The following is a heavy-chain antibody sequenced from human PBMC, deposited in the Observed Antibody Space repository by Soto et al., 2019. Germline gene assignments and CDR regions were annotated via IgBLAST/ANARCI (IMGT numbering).Heavy chain of an antibody. Sequence: QVQLVQSGAEVKKPGASVKVSCKASGYTFTSYGISWVRQAPGQGLEWMGWISAYNGNTNYAQKLQGRVTMTTDTSTSSAYMELRSLRSDDTAVYYCARDGVGYCISTSCLNWFDPWGQGTLVTVSS. CDR1: GYTFTSYG. CDR3: ARDGVGYCISTSCLNWFDP. J-gene: IGHJ5*02. CDR2: ISAYNGNT. V-gene: IGHV1-18*01. D-gene: IGHD2-2*03.